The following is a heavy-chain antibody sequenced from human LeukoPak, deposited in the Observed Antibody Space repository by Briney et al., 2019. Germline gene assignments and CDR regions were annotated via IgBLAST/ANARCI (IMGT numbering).Heavy chain of an antibody. CDR2: IYENGGTT. CDR3: AKDFRIGYSAHFDY. D-gene: IGHD2-21*01. CDR1: GFTFSSYA. J-gene: IGHJ4*02. Sequence: GGSLRLSCAASGFTFSSYAISWVRKAPGKGLEFVSGIYENGGTTYYADSVKGRFSISRDNSKNTLYLQMDSLRGEDTAVYYCAKDFRIGYSAHFDYWGQGALVTVSS. V-gene: IGHV3-23*01.